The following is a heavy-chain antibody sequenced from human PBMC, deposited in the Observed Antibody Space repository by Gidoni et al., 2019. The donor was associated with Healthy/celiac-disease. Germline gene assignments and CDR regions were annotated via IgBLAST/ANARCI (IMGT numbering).Heavy chain of an antibody. D-gene: IGHD2-21*01. CDR2: MSGSGGST. Sequence: EVQLFESGGGLVQPGGSLRLSCPPSGFTFRRYPMSLVRQAPGKGLEWFSAMSGSGGSTYYADSVKGRCTISRDNSKNTLYLQMNSLRAEDTAVYYCAKDQGDTKNYYYYGMDVWGQGTTVTVSS. J-gene: IGHJ6*02. V-gene: IGHV3-23*01. CDR1: GFTFRRYP. CDR3: AKDQGDTKNYYYYGMDV.